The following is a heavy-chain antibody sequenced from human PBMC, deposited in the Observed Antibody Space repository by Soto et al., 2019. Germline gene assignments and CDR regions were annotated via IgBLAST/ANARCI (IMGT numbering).Heavy chain of an antibody. CDR1: GYTFTSYA. D-gene: IGHD2-2*02. V-gene: IGHV1-18*01. Sequence: ASVKVSCKASGYTFTSYAISWARQAPGQGLEWMGWISACNGNTNYSQKFQGRVTITRDTSASTAYMELSSLRSEDTAVYYCARAIPFLFTVLDPWGQGTLVTVSS. J-gene: IGHJ5*02. CDR2: ISACNGNT. CDR3: ARAIPFLFTVLDP.